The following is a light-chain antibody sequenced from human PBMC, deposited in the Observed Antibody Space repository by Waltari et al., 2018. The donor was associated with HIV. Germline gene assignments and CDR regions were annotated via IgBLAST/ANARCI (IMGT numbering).Light chain of an antibody. J-gene: IGKJ2*01. Sequence: DIVMTQPPATLSVSPGHRATLSCRASQSVSSNLAGYQQKPGQAPRLLIFGASTRATGIPARFSGSGSGTEFTLTISSLQSEDFAVYYCQQYNNWPLYTFGQGTKLEIK. CDR1: QSVSSN. CDR2: GAS. CDR3: QQYNNWPLYT. V-gene: IGKV3-15*01.